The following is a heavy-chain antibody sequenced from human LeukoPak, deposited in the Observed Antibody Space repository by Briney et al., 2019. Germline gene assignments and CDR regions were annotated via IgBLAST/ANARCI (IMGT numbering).Heavy chain of an antibody. J-gene: IGHJ5*02. V-gene: IGHV3-48*02. CDR1: GFSFTTYN. D-gene: IGHD2-15*01. Sequence: GGSLRLSCAASGFSFTTYNMNWVRQAPGKGLEWVSSITSSSNSIHYADSVKGRFTISGDNAKSSLYLQMNSLRDEDTAVYYCARGECRSCPRNHWFDPWGQGTLVTVSS. CDR3: ARGECRSCPRNHWFDP. CDR2: ITSSSNSI.